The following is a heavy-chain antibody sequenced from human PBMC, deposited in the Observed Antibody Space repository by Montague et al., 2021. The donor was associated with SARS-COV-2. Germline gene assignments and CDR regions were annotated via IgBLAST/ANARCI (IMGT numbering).Heavy chain of an antibody. Sequence: SETLSLTCTVSGDSSSSYYWSWIRQPPVKALDWLGYSYYSGSTNYNPSLKSRVTISVDTSKNQFSLKLSSVTAADTAVYYCARGFDYWGQGTLVTVSS. CDR3: ARGFDY. J-gene: IGHJ4*02. CDR2: SYYSGST. CDR1: GDSSSSYY. V-gene: IGHV4-59*01.